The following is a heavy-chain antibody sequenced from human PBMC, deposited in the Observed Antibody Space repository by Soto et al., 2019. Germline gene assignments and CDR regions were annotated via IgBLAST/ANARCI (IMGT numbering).Heavy chain of an antibody. CDR1: GFTFGDYA. V-gene: IGHV3-49*04. Sequence: PGGSLRLSCTASGFTFGDYAMSWVRQAPGKGLEWVGFIRSKAYGGTTEYAASVKGRFTISRDDSKSIAYLQMNGLKTEDTAVYYCTRTGTYYFDYWGQGTLVTVSS. CDR3: TRTGTYYFDY. D-gene: IGHD1-7*01. CDR2: IRSKAYGGTT. J-gene: IGHJ4*02.